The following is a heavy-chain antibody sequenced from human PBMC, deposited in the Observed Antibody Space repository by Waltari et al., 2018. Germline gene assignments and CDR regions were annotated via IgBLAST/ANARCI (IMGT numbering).Heavy chain of an antibody. CDR1: GYTFTNYH. D-gene: IGHD2-15*01. V-gene: IGHV1-18*04. J-gene: IGHJ6*02. CDR2: IITYNGNT. Sequence: QVQLVQSGTEVKSPGAAVKVSCKASGYTFTNYHVGWVRQAPGQGLEWMGWIITYNGNTRYAQKFQGRVTMTTDTSTSTAYMQLRSLRSDDTAVFYCARVVSSSSPSFYYYGLDVWGQGTTVTVSS. CDR3: ARVVSSSSPSFYYYGLDV.